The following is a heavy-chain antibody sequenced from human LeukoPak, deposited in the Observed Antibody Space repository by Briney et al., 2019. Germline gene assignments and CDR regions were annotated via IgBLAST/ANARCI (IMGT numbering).Heavy chain of an antibody. CDR3: ARGFGEYSSSSNDY. CDR2: INHSGST. CDR1: GGSFSGYY. Sequence: SETLSLTCAVYGGSFSGYYWSWIRQPPGKGLEWIGEINHSGSTNYNPSLKSRVTISVDTSKNQFSLKLSSVAAADTAVYYCARGFGEYSSSSNDYWGQGTLVTVSS. J-gene: IGHJ4*02. D-gene: IGHD6-6*01. V-gene: IGHV4-34*01.